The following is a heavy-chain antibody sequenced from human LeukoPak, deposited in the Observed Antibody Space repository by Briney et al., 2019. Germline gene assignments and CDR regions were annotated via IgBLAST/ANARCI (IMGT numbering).Heavy chain of an antibody. CDR3: ARDSRGYDYGFDY. CDR1: GYSISSGYY. CDR2: IYHSGST. J-gene: IGHJ4*02. V-gene: IGHV4-38-2*02. D-gene: IGHD5-12*01. Sequence: SETLSLTCAVSGYSISSGYYWGWIRQPPGKGLEWIGSIYHSGSTSYNPSLKRRVTISVDTSKNQFSLKLSPATAADTAVYYCARDSRGYDYGFDYWGQGTLVTVSS.